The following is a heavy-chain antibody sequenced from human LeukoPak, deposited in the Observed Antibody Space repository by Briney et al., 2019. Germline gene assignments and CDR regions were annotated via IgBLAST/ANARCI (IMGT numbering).Heavy chain of an antibody. CDR3: ASSISAVTVPDQRDAFDN. V-gene: IGHV3-53*01. Sequence: AGSLRLSCAASGFTVSSNYMSWVRQAPGKGLEWVSLIYSGDFTYYADSVKGRFTISRDNSKNTLYLQMNSLRAEDTAVYYCASSISAVTVPDQRDAFDNWGQGTMVTVSS. CDR2: IYSGDFT. CDR1: GFTVSSNY. D-gene: IGHD2/OR15-2a*01. J-gene: IGHJ3*02.